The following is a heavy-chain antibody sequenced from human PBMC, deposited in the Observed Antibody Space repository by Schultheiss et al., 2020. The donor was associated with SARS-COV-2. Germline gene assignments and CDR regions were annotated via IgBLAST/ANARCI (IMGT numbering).Heavy chain of an antibody. Sequence: GSLRLSCAVYGGSFSGYYWSWIRQPPGKGLEWIGEINHSGSTNYNPSLKSRVTMSLDTSKNQFSLKLSSVTAADTAVYYCARADCSSTTCYTRGGLNYYYGMDVWGQGTTVTVSS. CDR1: GGSFSGYY. J-gene: IGHJ6*02. CDR2: INHSGST. V-gene: IGHV4-34*01. D-gene: IGHD2-2*02. CDR3: ARADCSSTTCYTRGGLNYYYGMDV.